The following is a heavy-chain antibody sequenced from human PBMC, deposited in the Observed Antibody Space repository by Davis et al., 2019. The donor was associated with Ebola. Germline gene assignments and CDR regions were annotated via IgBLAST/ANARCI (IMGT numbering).Heavy chain of an antibody. Sequence: LRLSCAVSGGSISSGGYSWSWIRQPPGKGLEWIGYIYHSGSTYYNPSLKSRVTISVDRSKNQFSLKLSSVTAADTAVYYCARAGMEGGIVAYWGQGTLVTVSS. CDR1: GGSISSGGYS. D-gene: IGHD1-26*01. CDR3: ARAGMEGGIVAY. CDR2: IYHSGST. V-gene: IGHV4-30-2*01. J-gene: IGHJ4*02.